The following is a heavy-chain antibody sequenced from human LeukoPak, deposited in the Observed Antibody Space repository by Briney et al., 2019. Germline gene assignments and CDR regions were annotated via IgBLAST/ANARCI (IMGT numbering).Heavy chain of an antibody. CDR2: IKSKTDGGTT. D-gene: IGHD6-13*01. Sequence: GGSLRLSCAASGFTFSNAWMSWVRQAPGKGLEWVGRIKSKTDGGTTDYVAPVKGRFTISRDDSKNTLYLQMNSLKTEDTAVYYCTGYSSSWYGEAFDIWGQGTMVTVSS. J-gene: IGHJ3*02. V-gene: IGHV3-15*01. CDR3: TGYSSSWYGEAFDI. CDR1: GFTFSNAW.